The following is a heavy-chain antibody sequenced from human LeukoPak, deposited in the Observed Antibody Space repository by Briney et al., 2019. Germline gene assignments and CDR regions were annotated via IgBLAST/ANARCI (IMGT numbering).Heavy chain of an antibody. D-gene: IGHD6-13*01. V-gene: IGHV3-9*01. J-gene: IGHJ4*02. CDR3: AKGLGGELAAADY. Sequence: KPGRSLRLSCAASGFTFDDYAMHWVRQAPGKGLEWVSGISWNSGSIGYADSVKGRFTISRDNAKNSLYLQMNSLRAEDTALYYCAKGLGGELAAADYWGQGTLVTVSS. CDR2: ISWNSGSI. CDR1: GFTFDDYA.